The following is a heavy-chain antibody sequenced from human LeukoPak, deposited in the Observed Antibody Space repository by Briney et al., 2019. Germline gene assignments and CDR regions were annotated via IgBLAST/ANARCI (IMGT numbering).Heavy chain of an antibody. J-gene: IGHJ4*02. CDR3: AKDRGVHGSGSSSYYLDY. CDR2: ISGSGGST. CDR1: GFTFSSYA. Sequence: GGSLRLSCAASGFTFSSYAMSWVRQAPGKGLEWVSAISGSGGSTYYADSVKGRFTISRDNSKNTLYLQMNSLRAEDTAVYYCAKDRGVHGSGSSSYYLDYWGQGTLVTVSS. D-gene: IGHD3-10*01. V-gene: IGHV3-23*01.